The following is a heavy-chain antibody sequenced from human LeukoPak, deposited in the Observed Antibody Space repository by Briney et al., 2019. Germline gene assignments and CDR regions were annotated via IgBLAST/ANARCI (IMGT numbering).Heavy chain of an antibody. CDR3: ARVGITMVWRAITRGYYFDY. D-gene: IGHD3-10*01. V-gene: IGHV1-69*04. CDR1: GGTFSSYA. CDR2: IIPILGIA. J-gene: IGHJ4*02. Sequence: GASVKVSCRASGGTFSSYAISWVRQAPGQGLEWMGRIIPILGIANYAQKFQGRVTITADKSTSTAYMELSSLRSEDTAVYYCARVGITMVWRAITRGYYFDYWGQGTLVTVSS.